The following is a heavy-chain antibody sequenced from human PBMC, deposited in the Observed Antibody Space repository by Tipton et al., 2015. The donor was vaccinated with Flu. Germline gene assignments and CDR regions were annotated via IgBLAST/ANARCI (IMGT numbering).Heavy chain of an antibody. D-gene: IGHD2-2*01. V-gene: IGHV1-18*04. CDR1: GYTFTSYG. CDR3: ARGGVVVPAALDAFDI. CDR2: ISAYNGNT. Sequence: QSGAEVKKPGASVKVSCKASGYTFTSYGISWVRQAPGQGLEWMGWISAYNGNTNYAQKLQGRVTMTTDTSTSTVYMELSSLRSEDTAVYYCARGGVVVPAALDAFDIWGQGTMVTVSS. J-gene: IGHJ3*02.